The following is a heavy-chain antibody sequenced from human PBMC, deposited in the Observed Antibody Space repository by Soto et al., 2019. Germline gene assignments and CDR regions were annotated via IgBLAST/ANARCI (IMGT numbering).Heavy chain of an antibody. V-gene: IGHV4-59*01. CDR2: IYYSGST. CDR3: ARAYGGFDNGLDV. Sequence: PSETRSLTWTVSGDSIRSYYWTWIRQPPGKGLELIGYIYYSGSTRYNPSLKSRVTISVDMSKNQFSLKLSSVIAADTAVYYCARAYGGFDNGLDVWGQGTAVTVSS. J-gene: IGHJ6*02. D-gene: IGHD5-12*01. CDR1: GDSIRSYY.